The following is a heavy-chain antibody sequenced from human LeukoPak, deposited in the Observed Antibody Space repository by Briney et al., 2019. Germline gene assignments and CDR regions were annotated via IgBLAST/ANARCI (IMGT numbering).Heavy chain of an antibody. CDR1: GGSIRSYY. CDR2: MYYSGST. CDR3: ARFLAGTRHFHFYYYMDV. V-gene: IGHV4-59*08. D-gene: IGHD3-9*01. Sequence: KTSETLSLTCTVSGGSIRSYYWSWIRQPPGKGLEWIGYMYYSGSTSYNPSLKSRVTISVDTSKNQFSLKVISVTAADTAVYYCARFLAGTRHFHFYYYMDVWGKGTTVTISS. J-gene: IGHJ6*03.